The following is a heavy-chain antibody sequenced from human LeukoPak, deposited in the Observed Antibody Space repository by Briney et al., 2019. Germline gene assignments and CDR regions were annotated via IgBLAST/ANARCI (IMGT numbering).Heavy chain of an antibody. CDR1: GFTFSSYA. Sequence: GGSLRLSCAASGFTFSSYAMHWVRQAPGKGLEYVSAISSNGGSTYYANSVKGRFTISRDNSKNTLYLQMGSLRAEDMAVYYCARRDKDYGDLDYWGQGTLVTVSP. CDR2: ISSNGGST. CDR3: ARRDKDYGDLDY. J-gene: IGHJ4*02. D-gene: IGHD4-17*01. V-gene: IGHV3-64*01.